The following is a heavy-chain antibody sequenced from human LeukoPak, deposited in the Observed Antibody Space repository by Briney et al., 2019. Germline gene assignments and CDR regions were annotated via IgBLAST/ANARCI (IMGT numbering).Heavy chain of an antibody. CDR3: ARGGWDTAMTNYYFDY. D-gene: IGHD5-18*01. CDR2: IYTSVST. Sequence: MASQTLSLTCTVAGGSISRYYRSWIRHPAGEGLEWILRIYTSVSTNNNTSLKSQVTLSVDTPKNQSSLKLSSVSGADTAVDYCARGGWDTAMTNYYFDYWGQGTLVTVSS. V-gene: IGHV4-4*07. CDR1: GGSISRYY. J-gene: IGHJ4*02.